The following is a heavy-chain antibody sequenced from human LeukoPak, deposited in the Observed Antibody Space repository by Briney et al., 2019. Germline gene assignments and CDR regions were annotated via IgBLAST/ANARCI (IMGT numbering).Heavy chain of an antibody. CDR3: AKALSRPQYYNYYGMYV. CDR1: EFTFRSYA. J-gene: IGHJ6*02. Sequence: GGSLRLSCAASEFTFRSYAMSWVRQPPGKGLEWVSTISGSGDSKYYEDSVKGRFTISRDNSKNTLYLQMNSLRAEDTAVYYWAKALSRPQYYNYYGMYVWGQGTTVTVSS. D-gene: IGHD6-6*01. CDR2: ISGSGDSK. V-gene: IGHV3-23*01.